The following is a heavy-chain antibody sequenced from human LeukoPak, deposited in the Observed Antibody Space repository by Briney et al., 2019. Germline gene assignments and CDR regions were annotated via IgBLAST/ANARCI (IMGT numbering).Heavy chain of an antibody. D-gene: IGHD2-2*02. CDR2: INHSGST. Sequence: PSETLSLTCAVYGGSFSGYYWSWIRQPPGKGLEWIGEINHSGSTNYNPSLKSRVTISVDTSKNQFSLKLSSVTAADTAVYYCARGGKGRGIVVVPAAIKSWFDPWGQGTLATVSS. V-gene: IGHV4-34*01. CDR3: ARGGKGRGIVVVPAAIKSWFDP. J-gene: IGHJ5*02. CDR1: GGSFSGYY.